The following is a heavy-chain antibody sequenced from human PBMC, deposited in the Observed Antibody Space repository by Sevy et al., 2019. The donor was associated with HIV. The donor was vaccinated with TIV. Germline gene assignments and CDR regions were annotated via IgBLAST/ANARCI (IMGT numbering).Heavy chain of an antibody. V-gene: IGHV3-23*01. Sequence: GGSLRLSYAASGFTFSSYAMSWVRQAPGKGLEWVSAISGSGGSTYYADSVKGRFTISRDNSKNTLYLQMNSLRAEDTAVYYCAKDSVGQLFGYYFDYWGQGTLVTVPS. D-gene: IGHD3-10*01. CDR2: ISGSGGST. J-gene: IGHJ4*02. CDR1: GFTFSSYA. CDR3: AKDSVGQLFGYYFDY.